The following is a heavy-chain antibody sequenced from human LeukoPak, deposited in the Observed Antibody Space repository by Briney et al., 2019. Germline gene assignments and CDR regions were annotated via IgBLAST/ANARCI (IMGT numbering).Heavy chain of an antibody. CDR3: PRACTSGCSDLDY. CDR1: GYTFTDYY. D-gene: IGHD6-19*01. J-gene: IGHJ4*02. CDR2: IHPYSGGT. V-gene: IGHV1-2*02. Sequence: ASVKVSCKASGYTFTDYYMHWVRQAPGQGLEWMGWIHPYSGGTNYAQKFQGRVTMTRDTSISTAYMELSTLRSDDTAVYFCPRACTSGCSDLDYWGQGTLVTVSS.